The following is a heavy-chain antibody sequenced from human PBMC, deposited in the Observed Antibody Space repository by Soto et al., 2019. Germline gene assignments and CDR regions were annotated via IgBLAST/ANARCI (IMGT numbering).Heavy chain of an antibody. Sequence: QVHLQQWGAGLLKPSETLSLTCAVSGGSFSGYYWSWIRQPPGKGREWIGEINHSGSTNYNPSLKSRVSIPVGTSNNQFSLKLSSVTAADTAVYYCARGRGDGYNQHWYFDLWGRGTLVTVSS. CDR1: GGSFSGYY. D-gene: IGHD3-10*01. J-gene: IGHJ2*01. CDR3: ARGRGDGYNQHWYFDL. V-gene: IGHV4-34*01. CDR2: INHSGST.